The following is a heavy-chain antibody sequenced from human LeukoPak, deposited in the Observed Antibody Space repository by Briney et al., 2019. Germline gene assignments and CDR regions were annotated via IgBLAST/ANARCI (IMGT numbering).Heavy chain of an antibody. D-gene: IGHD2/OR15-2a*01. Sequence: GASEKVSCKASVYTHTTDGISWVRQAPRQGLEWMGGIYTYSGKTNYAQKFQGRVTMTPDTSTSTAYMEVRRLRSDDTAVYYCARDRGIVEAYSFDPWGQGTLVTVSS. CDR2: IYTYSGKT. V-gene: IGHV1-18*01. CDR3: ARDRGIVEAYSFDP. J-gene: IGHJ5*02. CDR1: VYTHTTDG.